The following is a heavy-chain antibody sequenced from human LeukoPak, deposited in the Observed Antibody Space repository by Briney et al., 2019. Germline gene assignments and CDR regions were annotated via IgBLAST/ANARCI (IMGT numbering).Heavy chain of an antibody. D-gene: IGHD4-11*01. J-gene: IGHJ6*02. CDR2: IYYSGST. CDR1: GGPISGSSYY. CDR3: ARDGGDYTPPYYYYGMDV. V-gene: IGHV4-61*01. Sequence: SETLSLTCTVSGGPISGSSYYWSWIRQPPGKGLEWIGYIYYSGSTNYNPSLKSRVTISVDTSKNQFSLKLSSVTAADTAVYYCARDGGDYTPPYYYYGMDVWGQGTTVTVSS.